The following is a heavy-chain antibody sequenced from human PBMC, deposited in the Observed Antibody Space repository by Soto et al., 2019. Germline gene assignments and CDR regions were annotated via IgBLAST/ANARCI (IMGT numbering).Heavy chain of an antibody. Sequence: GESLKISCKGSGYSFANYWIAWVRQMPGKGLEWMGIIYPGDSDSRYSPSFEGQVTISADMSISTAYLQWRSLKASDTAMYYCARRVSNSRNRYFDFWGQGSLVTVSS. CDR1: GYSFANYW. CDR2: IYPGDSDS. J-gene: IGHJ4*02. V-gene: IGHV5-51*01. D-gene: IGHD6-13*01. CDR3: ARRVSNSRNRYFDF.